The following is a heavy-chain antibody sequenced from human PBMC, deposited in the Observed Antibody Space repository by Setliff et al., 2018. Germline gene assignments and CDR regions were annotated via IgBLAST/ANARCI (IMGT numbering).Heavy chain of an antibody. CDR3: ARVKIAILPAAIDY. V-gene: IGHV4-31*03. CDR2: IYYSGST. J-gene: IGHJ4*02. D-gene: IGHD2-2*01. CDR1: GGSISSGSYY. Sequence: PSETLSLTCTVSGGSISSGSYYWSWIRQHPGKGLEGIGYIYYSGSTYYNPSLQIRVTISVDTSKNQFSLKLSSVTAADTAVYYWARVKIAILPAAIDYWGQGTLVTVSS.